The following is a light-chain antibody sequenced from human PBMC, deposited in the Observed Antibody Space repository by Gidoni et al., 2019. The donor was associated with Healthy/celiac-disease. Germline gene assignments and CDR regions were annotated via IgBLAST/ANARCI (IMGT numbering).Light chain of an antibody. CDR3: QKRSNWLT. V-gene: IGKV3-11*01. Sequence: EIVLTQSPATLSLSPGERATLSCRASKSVSSYLAWYQQKPGQAPRLLIYDASNRATGIPARFSGSGSGTDFTLTISSLEPEDFAVYYCQKRSNWLTFGPGTKVDIK. CDR1: KSVSSY. CDR2: DAS. J-gene: IGKJ3*01.